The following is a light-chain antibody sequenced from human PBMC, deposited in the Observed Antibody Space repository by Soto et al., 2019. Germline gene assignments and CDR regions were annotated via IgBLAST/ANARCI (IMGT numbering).Light chain of an antibody. V-gene: IGKV1-5*03. J-gene: IGKJ1*01. CDR3: QQYNTYPWT. CDR2: KTS. CDR1: QTITSW. Sequence: DIQMTPSPSTLSASVVDRVTITCRASQTITSWLAWYQQKPGKAPKLLIYKTSSLESGVPSRFSGSGSGTEFTLTIRSLQPDDFATYYCQQYNTYPWTFGQGTKVDIK.